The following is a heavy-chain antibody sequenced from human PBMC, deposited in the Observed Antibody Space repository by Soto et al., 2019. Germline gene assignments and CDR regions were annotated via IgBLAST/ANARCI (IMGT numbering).Heavy chain of an antibody. J-gene: IGHJ6*02. CDR3: ARAGYLKTYYYDSSGYYRSGYYYYGMDV. V-gene: IGHV4-34*01. CDR1: GGSFSGYY. D-gene: IGHD3-22*01. CDR2: INHSGST. Sequence: SETLSLTCAVYGGSFSGYYWSWIRQPPGKGLEWIGEINHSGSTNYNPSLKSRVTISVDTSKNQFSLKLSSVTAADTAVYYCARAGYLKTYYYDSSGYYRSGYYYYGMDVWSQGTTVTVSS.